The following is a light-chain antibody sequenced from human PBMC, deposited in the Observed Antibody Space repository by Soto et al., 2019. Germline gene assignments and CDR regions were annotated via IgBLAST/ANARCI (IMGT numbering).Light chain of an antibody. V-gene: IGKV1-9*01. CDR3: QQLGT. CDR2: AAS. J-gene: IGKJ2*01. CDR1: QDISDY. Sequence: DIQLTQSPSFLSASIGDRVTITCRASQDISDYLAWYQQKPGKAPKLLLYAASTLQSGVPSRFSGSGSGTEFTLTISSLQPEDFATYYCQQLGTFGQGTKLEIK.